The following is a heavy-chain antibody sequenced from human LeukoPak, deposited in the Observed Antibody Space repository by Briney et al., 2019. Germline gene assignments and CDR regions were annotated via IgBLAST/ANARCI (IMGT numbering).Heavy chain of an antibody. J-gene: IGHJ4*01. CDR1: GDSTNRYL. CDR2: IYNSGTT. Sequence: SETLSLTCSVSGDSTNRYLWTWIRQPAGGGLEWIGRIYNSGTTNYKPSLKSRASMSVETPKNQFSLRLSSVTAADTAVYYCARQSDSGGYFEYWGHGIRVTVSA. D-gene: IGHD3-10*01. CDR3: ARQSDSGGYFEY. V-gene: IGHV4-4*07.